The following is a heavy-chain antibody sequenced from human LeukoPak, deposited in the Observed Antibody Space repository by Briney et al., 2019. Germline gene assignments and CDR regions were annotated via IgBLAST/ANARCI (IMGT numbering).Heavy chain of an antibody. V-gene: IGHV3-23*01. Sequence: PGGSLRLSCAASGFTFSSYAMSWVRQAPGKGLEWVSSITGSADNTYYADSVKGRFTFSRDNSKNTLYLQMNSLRAEDTAVYYCAILAGNPYWGPGTLVTVSS. J-gene: IGHJ4*02. CDR1: GFTFSSYA. CDR2: ITGSADNT. CDR3: AILAGNPY. D-gene: IGHD2-21*01.